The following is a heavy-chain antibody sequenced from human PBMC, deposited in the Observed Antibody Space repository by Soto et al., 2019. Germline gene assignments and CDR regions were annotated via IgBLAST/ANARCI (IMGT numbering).Heavy chain of an antibody. Sequence: SETLSLTCTVSGGSISSGGYYWSWIRQHPGKGLEWIGYIYYSGSTYYNPSLESRVTISVDTSKNQFSLKLSSVTAADTAVYYCARVRPDSYGYLFDYWGQGTLVTVSS. CDR2: IYYSGST. CDR1: GGSISSGGYY. J-gene: IGHJ4*02. D-gene: IGHD5-18*01. CDR3: ARVRPDSYGYLFDY. V-gene: IGHV4-31*03.